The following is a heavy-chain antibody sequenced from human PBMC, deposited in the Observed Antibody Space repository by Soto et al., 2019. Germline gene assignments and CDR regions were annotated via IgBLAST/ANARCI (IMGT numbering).Heavy chain of an antibody. CDR2: ISSSSSTI. Sequence: HPGGSLRLSCAASGFTFSSYSMNWVRQAPGKGLEWVSYISSSSSTIYYADSVKGRFTISRDNAKNSLYLQMNSLRAEDTAVYYCARAHCSGGSCYPNHHDYWGQGTLVTVSS. CDR3: ARAHCSGGSCYPNHHDY. D-gene: IGHD2-15*01. V-gene: IGHV3-48*01. CDR1: GFTFSSYS. J-gene: IGHJ4*02.